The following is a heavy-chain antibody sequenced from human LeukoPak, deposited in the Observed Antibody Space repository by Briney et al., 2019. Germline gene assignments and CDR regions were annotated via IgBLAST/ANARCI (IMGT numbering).Heavy chain of an antibody. CDR1: GFTFSSYV. D-gene: IGHD3-10*01. CDR3: ARDRFYIPDV. CDR2: ISGSGGRT. J-gene: IGHJ6*04. Sequence: GGSLRLSCAASGFTFSSYVMSWVRQAPGKGLEWVSDISGSGGRTYYAESVKGRFTISRDNSKNTVYLQMNSLRPEDTAVYYCARDRFYIPDVWGKGTTVTVSS. V-gene: IGHV3-23*01.